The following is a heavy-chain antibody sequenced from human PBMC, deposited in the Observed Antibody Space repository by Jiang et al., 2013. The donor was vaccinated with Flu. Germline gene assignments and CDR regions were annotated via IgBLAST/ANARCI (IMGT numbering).Heavy chain of an antibody. CDR3: ATWTPRGLRFDAFDI. V-gene: IGHV3-33*01. CDR2: IWYDGSNK. J-gene: IGHJ3*02. CDR1: GFTFSSYG. Sequence: VQLVESGGGVVQPGRSLRLSCAASGFTFSSYGMHWVRQAPGKGLEWVAVIWYDGSNKYYADSVKGRFTISRDNSKNTLYLQMNSLRAEDTAVYYCATWTPRGLRFDAFDIWGQGTMVTVSS. D-gene: IGHD3-16*01.